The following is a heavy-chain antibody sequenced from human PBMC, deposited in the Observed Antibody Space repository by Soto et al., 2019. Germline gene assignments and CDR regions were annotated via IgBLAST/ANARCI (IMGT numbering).Heavy chain of an antibody. CDR2: VNPRGGSA. CDR3: AREENCRGATCYSEYLHH. J-gene: IGHJ1*01. V-gene: IGHV1-46*01. Sequence: QVQLVQSGAEVKKPGASVKVSCKTSGYIFTAYSMHWVRQAPGQGLEWMGVVNPRGGSAHYGHSFRGRVTVTRDTSTSTFYMELSSLRSEVPAVYYWAREENCRGATCYSEYLHHWGQGTLVTDSS. D-gene: IGHD2-15*01. CDR1: GYIFTAYS.